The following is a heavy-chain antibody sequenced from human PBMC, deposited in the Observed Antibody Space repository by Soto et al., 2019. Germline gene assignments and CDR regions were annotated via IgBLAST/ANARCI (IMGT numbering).Heavy chain of an antibody. CDR2: ISSSGSTI. Sequence: GGSLRLSCAASGFTFSDYYMSWIRQAPGKGLEWVSYISSSGSTIYYADSVKGRFTISRDNAKNSLYLQMNSLRAEDTAVYYCARAVLLWFGELLGHDAFDIWGQGTMVTVSS. CDR1: GFTFSDYY. J-gene: IGHJ3*02. V-gene: IGHV3-11*01. CDR3: ARAVLLWFGELLGHDAFDI. D-gene: IGHD3-10*01.